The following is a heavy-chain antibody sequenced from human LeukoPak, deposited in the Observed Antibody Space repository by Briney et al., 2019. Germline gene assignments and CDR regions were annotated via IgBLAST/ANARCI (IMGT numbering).Heavy chain of an antibody. CDR3: ASGYSYGHFDY. V-gene: IGHV4-59*07. CDR1: GGSISSYY. D-gene: IGHD5-18*01. J-gene: IGHJ4*02. CDR2: IYFSGST. Sequence: SDTLSLTCTVSGGSISSYYWSWIRQPPGKGLEWIEYIYFSGSTNYNPSLKSRVTVSVDTSKKQFSLKLSSVTAAVTAVYYCASGYSYGHFDYWGQGTLVTVSS.